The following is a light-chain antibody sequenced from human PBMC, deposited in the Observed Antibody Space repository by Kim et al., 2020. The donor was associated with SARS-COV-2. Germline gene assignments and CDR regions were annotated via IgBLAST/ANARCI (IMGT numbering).Light chain of an antibody. J-gene: IGKJ2*03. CDR2: LGS. Sequence: DIVMTQSPLSLPVTPGEPASISCRSSQSLLHSNGYNYLDWYLQKPGQSPQLLIYLGSNRASGVPDRFSGSGSGTDFTLKIRRVEAEDVGVYYCIQALQTPDSLGQGTKLEI. CDR1: QSLLHSNGYNY. V-gene: IGKV2-28*01. CDR3: IQALQTPDS.